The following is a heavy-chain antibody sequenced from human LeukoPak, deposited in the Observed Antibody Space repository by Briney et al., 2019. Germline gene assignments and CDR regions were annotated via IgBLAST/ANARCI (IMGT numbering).Heavy chain of an antibody. V-gene: IGHV3-30*18. Sequence: GRSLRLPCAASGFPFSSYGMHWVRQAPGKGLEWVAVISYDGRNKNCADSVKGRFTISRDNSKNTLYLQMNSLRAEDTGVYYCAKVFDYGDYVVYYYGMDVWGQGTTVTVSS. J-gene: IGHJ6*02. CDR3: AKVFDYGDYVVYYYGMDV. CDR1: GFPFSSYG. D-gene: IGHD4-17*01. CDR2: ISYDGRNK.